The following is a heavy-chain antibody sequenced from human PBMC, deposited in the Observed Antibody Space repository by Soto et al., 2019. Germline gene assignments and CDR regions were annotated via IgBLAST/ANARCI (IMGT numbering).Heavy chain of an antibody. CDR1: GGSISSYY. D-gene: IGHD6-13*01. V-gene: IGHV4-59*01. J-gene: IGHJ4*02. CDR3: ARSLPPKYSSSWYPLFDY. Sequence: SETLSLTCTVSGGSISSYYWSWIRQPPGKGLEWIGYIHYSGSTNYNPSLKSRVTISVDTSKNQFSLKLSSVTAADTAVYYCARSLPPKYSSSWYPLFDYWGQGTLVTVSS. CDR2: IHYSGST.